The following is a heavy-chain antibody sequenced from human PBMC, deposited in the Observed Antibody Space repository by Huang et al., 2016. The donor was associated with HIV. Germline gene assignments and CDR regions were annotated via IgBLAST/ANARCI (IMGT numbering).Heavy chain of an antibody. CDR2: IYPFESQS. CDR3: AKGRRAFDV. J-gene: IGHJ3*01. V-gene: IGHV5-51*03. CDR1: GYSFSLYW. Sequence: EVQLVQSGAEVKKPGESLKISCTGSGYSFSLYWIAWVRQMPGKGLEWIGIIYPFESQSTYSPSFEGHVSISVDKSINTVYLHWSSLKASDTAIYYCAKGRRAFDVWGQGTWVTVSS.